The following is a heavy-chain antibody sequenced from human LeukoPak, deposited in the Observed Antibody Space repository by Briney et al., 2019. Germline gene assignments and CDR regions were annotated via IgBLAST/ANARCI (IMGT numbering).Heavy chain of an antibody. CDR3: AREGGSYCSGGSCYYFDY. D-gene: IGHD2-15*01. CDR2: ISYDGSNK. CDR1: GFTFSSYA. Sequence: PGGSLRLSCAASGFTFSSYAMHWVRQAPGKGLEWVAVISYDGSNKYYADSVKGRFTISRDNSKNTLYLQMNSLRAEDTAVYYCAREGGSYCSGGSCYYFDYWGQGTLVTVSS. V-gene: IGHV3-30*04. J-gene: IGHJ4*02.